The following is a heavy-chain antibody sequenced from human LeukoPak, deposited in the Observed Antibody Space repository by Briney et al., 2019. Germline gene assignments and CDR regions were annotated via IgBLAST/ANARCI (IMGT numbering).Heavy chain of an antibody. CDR3: AREAY. V-gene: IGHV3-7*03. Sequence: GGSLRLSCAASGFTFSRYWMSWVRQAPGKGLEWVASVKEDGSQKNYADTVEGRFTISRDNAKKSLVLQMNSLRVEDTAIYYCAREAYWGPGTLVTVSS. CDR2: VKEDGSQK. CDR1: GFTFSRYW. J-gene: IGHJ4*02.